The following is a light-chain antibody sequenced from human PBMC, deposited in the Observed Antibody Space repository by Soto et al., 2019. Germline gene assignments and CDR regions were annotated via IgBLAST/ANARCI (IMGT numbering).Light chain of an antibody. CDR1: QSVSSDY. CDR2: GAS. Sequence: EIVLTQSPGTLSLSPGERATLSCRASQSVSSDYVAWYQLKPGQAPRLLIYGASSRATGIPDRFSGSGSGTDFTLTISRLDPEDFAVYFCQHYGSSPRTFGQGTKVEIK. J-gene: IGKJ1*01. CDR3: QHYGSSPRT. V-gene: IGKV3-20*01.